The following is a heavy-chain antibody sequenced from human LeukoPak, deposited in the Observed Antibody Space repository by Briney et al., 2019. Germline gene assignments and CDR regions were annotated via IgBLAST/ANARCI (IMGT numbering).Heavy chain of an antibody. CDR2: IIPIFGTA. CDR1: GGTFSSYA. V-gene: IGHV1-69*05. CDR3: ARGRRGKGPAAAGTSAYYYYYMDV. Sequence: AASVKVSCKASGGTFSSYAISWVRPAPGQGLEWMGGIIPIFGTANYAQKFQGRVTITTDESTSTAYMELSSLRSEDTAVYYCARGRRGKGPAAAGTSAYYYYYMDVWGKGTTVTVSS. D-gene: IGHD6-13*01. J-gene: IGHJ6*03.